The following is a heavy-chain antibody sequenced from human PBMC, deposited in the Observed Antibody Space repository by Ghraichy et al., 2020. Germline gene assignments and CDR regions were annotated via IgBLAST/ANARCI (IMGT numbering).Heavy chain of an antibody. CDR1: GTSISGYY. CDR2: IYYSANT. CDR3: ARKIYISGLVYFDY. V-gene: IGHV4-59*01. J-gene: IGHJ4*02. Sequence: SETLSLTCTVSGTSISGYYWSWIRQSPGKGLEWIGYIYYSANTNYNPSLKSRVTISGDTSKNQFSLKLNSVTAADTALYYCARKIYISGLVYFDYWGQGILVTVSS. D-gene: IGHD6-19*01.